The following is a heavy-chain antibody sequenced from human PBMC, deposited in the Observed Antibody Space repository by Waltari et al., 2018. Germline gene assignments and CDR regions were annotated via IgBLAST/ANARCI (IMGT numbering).Heavy chain of an antibody. CDR3: ARDRSSGRSRYYYYGMDV. D-gene: IGHD1-26*01. CDR2: IWYDGSNK. V-gene: IGHV3-33*01. CDR1: GFTFSSYG. J-gene: IGHJ6*02. Sequence: QVQLVESGGGVVQPGRSLRLSCAASGFTFSSYGMPWVRQAPGKGLEWVAVIWYDGSNKYYADSVKGRFTISRDNSKNTLYLQMNSLRAEDTAVYYCARDRSSGRSRYYYYGMDVWGQGTTVTVSS.